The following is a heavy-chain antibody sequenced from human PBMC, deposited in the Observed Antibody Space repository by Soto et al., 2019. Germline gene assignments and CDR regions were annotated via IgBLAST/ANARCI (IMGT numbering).Heavy chain of an antibody. CDR1: GXMFSSYS. CDR3: VNSAGTGDYYFDY. J-gene: IGHJ4*02. D-gene: IGHD6-13*01. CDR2: ISSNGGST. Sequence: GSLRLSSSASGXMFSSYSMHWVRQAPGKGLEYVSAISSNGGSTYYADSVKGRFTISRDNSKNTLYLQMSGLRAEDTAVYYCVNSAGTGDYYFDYWGQGTLGTVSS. V-gene: IGHV3-64D*06.